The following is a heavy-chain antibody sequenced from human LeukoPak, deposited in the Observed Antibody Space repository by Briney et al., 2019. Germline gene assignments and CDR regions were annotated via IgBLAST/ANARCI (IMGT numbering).Heavy chain of an antibody. CDR2: INPNTGGT. D-gene: IGHD3-10*01. V-gene: IGHV1-2*02. CDR3: ARHRGYGSGSYYAAWRFDP. J-gene: IGHJ5*02. CDR1: GYTFTGYY. Sequence: ASVRVSCKASGYTFTGYYMHWVRQAPGQGLEWMGWINPNTGGTNYAQKFQGRVTMTRDTSISTAYMELSRLTSDDTAVYYCARHRGYGSGSYYAAWRFDPWGQGTLVTVSS.